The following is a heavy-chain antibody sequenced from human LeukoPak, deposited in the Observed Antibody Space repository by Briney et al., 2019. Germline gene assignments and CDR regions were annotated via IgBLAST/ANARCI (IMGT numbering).Heavy chain of an antibody. Sequence: PGGSLRLSCAASGFTFNYYGFHWVRQAPGKGLQWVAFIRYDGSDKFYAESVKGRFTISRDTSRNTVYLQMKSLRLEDTAVYYCAKDLMRDRWFGESWGQGTLVTVSS. D-gene: IGHD3-10*01. CDR2: IRYDGSDK. CDR1: GFTFNYYG. CDR3: AKDLMRDRWFGES. J-gene: IGHJ5*02. V-gene: IGHV3-30*02.